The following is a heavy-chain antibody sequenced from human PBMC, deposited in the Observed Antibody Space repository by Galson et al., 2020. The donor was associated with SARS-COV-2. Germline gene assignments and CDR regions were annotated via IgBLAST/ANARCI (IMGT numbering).Heavy chain of an antibody. D-gene: IGHD3-3*01. CDR3: ARDYRFTIFLVGYYSMAV. J-gene: IGHJ6*03. V-gene: IGHV4-31*03. CDR1: GGSITGSNFY. CDR2: ISYSGAT. Sequence: SETLSLTCTVSGGSITGSNFYWRWVRQHPGKGLEWIGDISYSGATTYNPSLKSRISISLDTSKNQFSLDLRSVTAADTAVYFCARDYRFTIFLVGYYSMAVWGNGTTVIVSS.